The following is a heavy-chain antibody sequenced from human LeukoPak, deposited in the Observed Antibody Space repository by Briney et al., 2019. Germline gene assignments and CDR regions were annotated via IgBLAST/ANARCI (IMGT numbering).Heavy chain of an antibody. CDR2: INPNSGST. CDR1: GYTFTGYY. Sequence: GASVKVSCKASGYTFTGYYMHWVRQAPGQGLEWMGWINPNSGSTNYAQKFQGRVTMTRDTSISTAYMELSRLRSDDTAVYYCARDSVIQLWLVLSQTRSSAKNLDYWGQGTLVTVSS. J-gene: IGHJ4*02. CDR3: ARDSVIQLWLVLSQTRSSAKNLDY. V-gene: IGHV1-2*02. D-gene: IGHD5-18*01.